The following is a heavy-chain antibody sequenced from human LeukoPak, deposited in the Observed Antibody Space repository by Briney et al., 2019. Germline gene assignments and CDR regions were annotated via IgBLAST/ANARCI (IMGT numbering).Heavy chain of an antibody. CDR1: GFTFSTYA. J-gene: IGHJ4*02. V-gene: IGHV3-23*01. CDR3: AKDGYCSSTNCYPAPY. CDR2: IGASGGGT. Sequence: GGSLRLSCAASGFTFSTYAMSWVRQAPGKGLEWVSAIGASGGGTYYADSVRGRFTISRDNFKNTLYLQLNSLRAEDTAVYYCAKDGYCSSTNCYPAPYWGQGTLVTVSS. D-gene: IGHD2-2*03.